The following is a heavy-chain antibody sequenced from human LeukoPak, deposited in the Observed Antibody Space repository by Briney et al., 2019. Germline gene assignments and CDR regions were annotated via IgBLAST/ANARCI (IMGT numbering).Heavy chain of an antibody. CDR2: IKQDGGEK. CDR3: VRDLAGPPQEAFDI. CDR1: GFTFSNYW. V-gene: IGHV3-7*01. Sequence: PGGSLRLSCEASGFTFSNYWMNWVRQAPGRGLEWVANIKQDGGEKSYVDSVKGRFTISRDNAKNSLHLQMNSLRAEDTAVYYCVRDLAGPPQEAFDIWGQGTVVTVSS. J-gene: IGHJ3*02.